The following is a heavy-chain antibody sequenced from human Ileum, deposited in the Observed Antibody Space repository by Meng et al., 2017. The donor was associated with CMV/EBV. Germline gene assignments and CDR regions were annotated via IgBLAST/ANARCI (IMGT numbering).Heavy chain of an antibody. Sequence: ISSGGYYWSWIRQPPGKGLEWIGYICYSGSTYYNPSLKSRVTISVDTSKNQFSLKLSSVTAADTAVYYCARGAYYYDSSGYWVAFDYWGQGTLVTVSS. CDR2: ICYSGST. CDR1: ISSGGYY. D-gene: IGHD3-22*01. CDR3: ARGAYYYDSSGYWVAFDY. J-gene: IGHJ4*02. V-gene: IGHV4-30-4*01.